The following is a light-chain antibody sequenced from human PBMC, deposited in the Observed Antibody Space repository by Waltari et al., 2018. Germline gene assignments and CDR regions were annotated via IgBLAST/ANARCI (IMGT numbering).Light chain of an antibody. CDR2: YDD. Sequence: QSVLTQPPSVSEAPRQRVTISCSGSTSNIANNAVNWYQQLPGKAPKLLIYYDDLLPSGVSDRFLAPKSGPSASLAISGLQSEDEADYYCSVWDDSLNGQVFGGGTKLTVL. CDR1: TSNIANNA. V-gene: IGLV1-36*01. CDR3: SVWDDSLNGQV. J-gene: IGLJ2*01.